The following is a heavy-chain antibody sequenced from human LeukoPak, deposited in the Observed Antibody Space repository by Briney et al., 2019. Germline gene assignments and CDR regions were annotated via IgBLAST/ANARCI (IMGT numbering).Heavy chain of an antibody. CDR2: INSDGSST. CDR3: ARALGSYFDY. D-gene: IGHD1-26*01. V-gene: IGHV3-74*01. CDR1: GFIFGSYW. J-gene: IGHJ4*02. Sequence: HAGGSLRLSCAASGFIFGSYWMHWVRQAPGKGLVWVSRINSDGSSTNYADSMKGRFTISRDNAKNTLFLQMNSLRAEDTAVYYCARALGSYFDYWGQGTLVTVSS.